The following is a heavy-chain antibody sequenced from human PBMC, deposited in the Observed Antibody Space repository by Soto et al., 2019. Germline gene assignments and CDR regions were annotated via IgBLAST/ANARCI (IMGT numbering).Heavy chain of an antibody. D-gene: IGHD3-10*01. CDR1: GFTFSSYA. CDR2: ISGSGGST. J-gene: IGHJ6*03. Sequence: GGSLRLSCAASGFTFSSYAMSWVRQAPGKGLEWVSAISGSGGSTYYADSVKGRFTISRDNSKNTLYLQMNSLRAEDTAVYYCAKGGETDMVRGVSAHEPPEDYYMDVWGKGTTVTVSS. V-gene: IGHV3-23*01. CDR3: AKGGETDMVRGVSAHEPPEDYYMDV.